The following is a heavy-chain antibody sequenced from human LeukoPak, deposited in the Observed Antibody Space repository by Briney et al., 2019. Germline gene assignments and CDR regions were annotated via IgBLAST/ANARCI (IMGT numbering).Heavy chain of an antibody. CDR3: AKVAYSSSWYLGHNYFDY. Sequence: GGPLRLSCAASGFTFDDYAMHWVRQAPGKGLEWVSLISGDGGSTYYADSVKGRFTISRDNSKNSLYLQMNSLRTEDTALYYCAKVAYSSSWYLGHNYFDYWGQGTLVTVSS. J-gene: IGHJ4*02. V-gene: IGHV3-43*02. CDR2: ISGDGGST. CDR1: GFTFDDYA. D-gene: IGHD6-13*01.